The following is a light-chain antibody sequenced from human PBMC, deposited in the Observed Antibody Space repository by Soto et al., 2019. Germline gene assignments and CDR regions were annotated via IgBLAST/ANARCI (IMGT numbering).Light chain of an antibody. Sequence: DIQITQSPSTLSASVVDRVTITCRASQSISSWLAWYQQKPGKAPKLLIYDASSLESGVPSRFNGSGSGTEFTLTISSLQPDDFATYYCQQYNSYSTFGQGTKVDIK. J-gene: IGKJ1*01. CDR2: DAS. V-gene: IGKV1-5*01. CDR1: QSISSW. CDR3: QQYNSYST.